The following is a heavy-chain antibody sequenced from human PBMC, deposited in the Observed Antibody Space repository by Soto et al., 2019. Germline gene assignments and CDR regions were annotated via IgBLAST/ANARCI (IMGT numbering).Heavy chain of an antibody. CDR2: IYYSGST. CDR1: GGSVSSGSYY. D-gene: IGHD4-17*01. V-gene: IGHV4-61*01. CDR3: ARGTRLGDDYGESHYYGMDV. J-gene: IGHJ6*02. Sequence: SETLSLTCTVSGGSVSSGSYYWSWIRQPPGKGLEWIGYIYYSGSTNYNPSLKSRVTISVDTSKNQFSLKLSSVTAADTAVYYCARGTRLGDDYGESHYYGMDVWGQGTTVTVSS.